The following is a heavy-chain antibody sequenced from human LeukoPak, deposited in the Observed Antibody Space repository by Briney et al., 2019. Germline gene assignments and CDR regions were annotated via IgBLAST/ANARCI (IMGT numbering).Heavy chain of an antibody. Sequence: SETLSLTCAVYGGSFSGYYWSWIRQPPGKGLEWTGESNQSGSTNYNPSLKTRVTISVDTSKNQFSLKLSSVTAADTAVYYCARVGPLLWFGELKSRNFDYWGQGTLVTVSS. CDR3: ARVGPLLWFGELKSRNFDY. CDR1: GGSFSGYY. CDR2: SNQSGST. J-gene: IGHJ4*02. D-gene: IGHD3-10*01. V-gene: IGHV4-34*01.